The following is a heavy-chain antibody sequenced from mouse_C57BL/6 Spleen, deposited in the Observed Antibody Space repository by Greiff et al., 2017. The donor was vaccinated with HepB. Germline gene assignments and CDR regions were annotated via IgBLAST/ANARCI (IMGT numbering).Heavy chain of an antibody. CDR3: VRSPYDGYYQAWFAY. V-gene: IGHV10-1*01. D-gene: IGHD2-3*01. Sequence: EVHLVESGGGLVQPKGSLKLSCAASGFSFNTYAMNWVRQAPGKGLEWVARIRSKSNNYATYYADSVKDRFTISRDDSESMLYLQMNNLKTEDTAMYYCVRSPYDGYYQAWFAYWGQGTLVTVSA. J-gene: IGHJ3*01. CDR2: IRSKSNNYAT. CDR1: GFSFNTYA.